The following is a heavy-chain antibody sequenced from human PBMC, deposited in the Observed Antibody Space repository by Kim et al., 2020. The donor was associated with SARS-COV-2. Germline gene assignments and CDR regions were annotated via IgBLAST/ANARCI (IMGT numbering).Heavy chain of an antibody. J-gene: IGHJ4*02. D-gene: IGHD3-10*01. CDR2: MYHSGIT. V-gene: IGHV4-30-2*01. CDR1: GGSISSGDYS. CDR3: ARANGYYGSGIPYFDY. Sequence: SETLSLTCAVSGGSISSGDYSWSWIRQPPGKGMEWIGYMYHSGITYYNPSLKSRVTISVDRSKNQFSLKLSSVTAADTAVYYCARANGYYGSGIPYFDYWGQGALVTVSS.